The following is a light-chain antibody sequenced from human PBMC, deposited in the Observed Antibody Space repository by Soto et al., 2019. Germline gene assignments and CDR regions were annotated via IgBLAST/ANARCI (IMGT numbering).Light chain of an antibody. Sequence: QSVLTQPPSVSGAPGQRVTISCTGSSSNIGAGYDVHWYQQVPGTAPKLLIYGNNNRPSGVPDRFSGSKSGTSASLAITGLQAEDEADYYCQSYDSSLSGHVVFGGGTKLTVL. CDR1: SSNIGAGYD. CDR2: GNN. CDR3: QSYDSSLSGHVV. V-gene: IGLV1-40*01. J-gene: IGLJ2*01.